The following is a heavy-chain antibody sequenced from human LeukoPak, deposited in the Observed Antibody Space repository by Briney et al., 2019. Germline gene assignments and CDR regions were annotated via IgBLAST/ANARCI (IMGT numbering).Heavy chain of an antibody. CDR3: AKYAPPTTALTRFFDD. D-gene: IGHD4-17*01. V-gene: IGHV3-23*01. CDR2: IGGAGGDI. CDR1: GFSFNNYA. Sequence: GGSLRLSCAASGFSFNNYAMVWVRQTPGKGLEWVSVIGGAGGDIHYADSVKDRFSISRDNSKNTLYLQMNSLRAEDTAVYYCAKYAPPTTALTRFFDDWGQGTLVTVSS. J-gene: IGHJ4*02.